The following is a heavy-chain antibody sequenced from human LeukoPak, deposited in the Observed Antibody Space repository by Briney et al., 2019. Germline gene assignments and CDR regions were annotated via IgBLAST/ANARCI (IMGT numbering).Heavy chain of an antibody. CDR1: GYTFTGYY. CDR2: INPNSGGT. V-gene: IGHV1-2*02. CDR3: ARSGFLEWLWHDAFDI. Sequence: GASVKVSCKASGYTFTGYYMHWVRQAPGQGLEWMGWINPNSGGTNYAQKFQGRVTMTRDTSISTAYMELSRLRSGDTAVYYCARSGFLEWLWHDAFDIWGQGTKVTVSS. J-gene: IGHJ3*02. D-gene: IGHD3-3*01.